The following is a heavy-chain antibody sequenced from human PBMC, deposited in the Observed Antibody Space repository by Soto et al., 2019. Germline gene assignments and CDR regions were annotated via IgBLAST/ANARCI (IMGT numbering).Heavy chain of an antibody. V-gene: IGHV4-61*01. CDR2: IHNSGST. CDR3: ARARTQLVFGN. CDR1: GDSVSSGSYY. Sequence: QVQLQESGPGLVKPSETLSLTCTVSGDSVSSGSYYWNWIRQPPGKGLEWIGQIHNSGSTNYHPSLIRRVTMSIDTAKHQVPRTLSFVTAADTALSYCARARTQLVFGNWGQGTLVTVSS. D-gene: IGHD6-13*01. J-gene: IGHJ4*02.